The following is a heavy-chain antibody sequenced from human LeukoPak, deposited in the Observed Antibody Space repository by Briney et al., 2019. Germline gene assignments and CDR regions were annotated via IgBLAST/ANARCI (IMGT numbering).Heavy chain of an antibody. CDR1: GFTVSSNY. CDR2: IYSGGST. J-gene: IGHJ4*02. CDR3: ARVLRYYDSSGYGYYFDY. Sequence: GESLRLSCAASGFTVSSNYMSWVRQAPGKGLEWVSVIYSGGSTYYADSVKGRFTISRDNSKNTLYLQMNSLRAEDTAVYYCARVLRYYDSSGYGYYFDYWGQGTLVTVSS. V-gene: IGHV3-53*01. D-gene: IGHD3-22*01.